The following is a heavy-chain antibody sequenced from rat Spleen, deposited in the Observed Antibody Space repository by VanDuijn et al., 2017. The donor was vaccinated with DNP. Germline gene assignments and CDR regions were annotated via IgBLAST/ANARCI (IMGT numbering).Heavy chain of an antibody. CDR2: INKDSSTI. CDR3: AKGPHFAGWSYYFDY. CDR1: GFNFNDYW. Sequence: EVQLVESGGGLVQPGRSLKLSCAASGFNFNDYWMGWVRQAPGKGLEWIGQINKDSSTITYIPSLKDKFTISRDNAQNTLYLQMDKLGSEYSAIYYCAKGPHFAGWSYYFDYWRQVVMVTVSS. J-gene: IGHJ2*01. V-gene: IGHV4-2*01. D-gene: IGHD1-11*01.